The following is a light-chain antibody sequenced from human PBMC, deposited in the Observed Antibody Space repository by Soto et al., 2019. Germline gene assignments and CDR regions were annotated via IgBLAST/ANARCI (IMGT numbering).Light chain of an antibody. Sequence: ERVMTQSPATLSVSPGERATLSCRATESVSSNYLAWYQQKPGQAPRVLIYGASIRATGIPDRFSGSGSETDFTLTISRLEPEDFAVYYCQQYGTSPRTFGQGTKVDIK. CDR3: QQYGTSPRT. CDR2: GAS. V-gene: IGKV3-20*01. CDR1: ESVSSNY. J-gene: IGKJ1*01.